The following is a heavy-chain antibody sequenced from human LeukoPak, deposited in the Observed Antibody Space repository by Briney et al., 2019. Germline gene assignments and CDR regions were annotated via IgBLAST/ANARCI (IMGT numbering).Heavy chain of an antibody. J-gene: IGHJ3*02. CDR3: ARGVEEMATIDAFDI. D-gene: IGHD5-24*01. V-gene: IGHV1-2*04. CDR1: GYTFTGYY. CDR2: INPNSGGT. Sequence: ASVKVSCKASGYTFTGYYMHWVRQAPGQGLEWMGWINPNSGGTNYAQKFQGWVTMTRDTSISTAYMELSRLRPDDTAVYYCARGVEEMATIDAFDIWGQGTMVTVSS.